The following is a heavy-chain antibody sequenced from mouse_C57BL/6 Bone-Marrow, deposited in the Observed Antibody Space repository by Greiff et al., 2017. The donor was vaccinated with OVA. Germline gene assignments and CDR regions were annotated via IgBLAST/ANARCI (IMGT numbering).Heavy chain of an antibody. CDR3: AREGYYYGSSYYAMDY. CDR1: GYSITSGYY. Sequence: EVQLQQSGPGLVKPSQSLSLTCSVTGYSITSGYYWNWIRQFPGNKLEWMGYISYDGSNNYNPSLKNRISITRDTSKNQFFLKLNSVTTEDTATYYCAREGYYYGSSYYAMDYWGQGTSVTVSS. CDR2: ISYDGSN. D-gene: IGHD1-1*01. J-gene: IGHJ4*01. V-gene: IGHV3-6*01.